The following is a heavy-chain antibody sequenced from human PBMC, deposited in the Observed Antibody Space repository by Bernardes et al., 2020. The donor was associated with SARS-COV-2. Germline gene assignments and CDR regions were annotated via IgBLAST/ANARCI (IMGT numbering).Heavy chain of an antibody. V-gene: IGHV4-59*01. CDR2: IYYTGNT. CDR1: GDSISSYF. D-gene: IGHD5-12*01. J-gene: IGHJ4*02. Sequence: SETLSLTCTVSGDSISSYFWSWIRQPPGKGLEWIGYIYYTGNTNYNPSLKSRVTISLDTSKNQFSLKLSSVTAADTAVFYCARGAFSDYDSPLDYWGQGILVTVSS. CDR3: ARGAFSDYDSPLDY.